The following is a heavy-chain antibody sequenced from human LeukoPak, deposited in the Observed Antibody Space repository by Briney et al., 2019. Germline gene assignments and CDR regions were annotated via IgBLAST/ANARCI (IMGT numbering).Heavy chain of an antibody. Sequence: SETLSLTCAVYGGSFSGYYWSWIRQPPGKGLEWIGEINHSGSTNYNPSLKSRVTISVDTSKNQFSLKLSSVTAADTAVYYCARDLLLRRTDYWGQGTLVTVSS. V-gene: IGHV4-34*01. J-gene: IGHJ4*02. D-gene: IGHD1-26*01. CDR1: GGSFSGYY. CDR3: ARDLLLRRTDY. CDR2: INHSGST.